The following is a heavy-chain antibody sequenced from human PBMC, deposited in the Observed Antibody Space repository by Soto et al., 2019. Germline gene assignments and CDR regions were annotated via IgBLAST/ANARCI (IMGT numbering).Heavy chain of an antibody. CDR1: GFTFSSYG. CDR2: ISYDGSNK. V-gene: IGHV3-30*18. Sequence: PGGSLRLSCAASGFTFSSYGMHWVRQAPGKGLEWVAVISYDGSNKYYADSVKGRFTISRDNSKNTLYLQMNSLRAEDTAVYYRAKEVNTAMVNDYGGQETRVTVPS. J-gene: IGHJ4*02. CDR3: AKEVNTAMVNDY. D-gene: IGHD5-18*01.